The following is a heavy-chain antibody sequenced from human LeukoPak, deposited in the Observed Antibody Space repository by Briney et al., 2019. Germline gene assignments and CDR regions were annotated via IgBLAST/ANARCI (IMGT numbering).Heavy chain of an antibody. CDR2: VNPNSGGT. CDR3: ARLWIDYGGNSADY. J-gene: IGHJ4*02. V-gene: IGHV1-2*02. D-gene: IGHD4-23*01. CDR1: GYTFTGYY. Sequence: ASVKVSCKASGYTFTGYYMHWVRQAPGQGLERMGWVNPNSGGTNYAQKFQGRVTMTRDTSISTAYMELSRLRSDDTAVYYCARLWIDYGGNSADYWGQGTLVTVSS.